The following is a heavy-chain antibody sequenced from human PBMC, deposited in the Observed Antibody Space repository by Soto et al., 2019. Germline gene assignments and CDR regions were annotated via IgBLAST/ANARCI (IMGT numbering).Heavy chain of an antibody. CDR1: GGSISSNSYY. D-gene: IGHD5-18*01. CDR3: ARPMNRTGYSYSRPAIDA. V-gene: IGHV4-39*01. CDR2: IYYSGST. Sequence: SETLSLTCTVSGGSISSNSYYWGWIRQPPGKGLEWIGSIYYSGSTYYNPSLKSRVTISVDTSKNQFSLKLSSVTAADTAVYYCARPMNRTGYSYSRPAIDAWGQGTTVT. J-gene: IGHJ6*02.